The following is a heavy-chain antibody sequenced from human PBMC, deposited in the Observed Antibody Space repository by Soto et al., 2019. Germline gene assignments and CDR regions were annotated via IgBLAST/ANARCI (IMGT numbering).Heavy chain of an antibody. D-gene: IGHD6-19*01. V-gene: IGHV3-30*18. CDR1: GFTFSSYG. CDR2: ISYDGRNK. CDR3: VKDGSSGWPYLYDMDV. J-gene: IGHJ6*02. Sequence: GGSLRLSCAASGFTFSSYGMHWVRQAPGKGLEWVAVISYDGRNKYYADAVKGRFTISRDNSKNTLYLQMSSLRAEDTAVYYCVKDGSSGWPYLYDMDVWGQGTTVTSP.